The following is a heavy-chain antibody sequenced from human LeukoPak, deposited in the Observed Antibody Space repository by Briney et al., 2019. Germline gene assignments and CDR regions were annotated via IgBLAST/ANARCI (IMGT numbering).Heavy chain of an antibody. CDR3: AKDPNGDYIGTFDI. CDR1: QFKFNNYG. CDR2: ITGSGGRT. V-gene: IGHV3-23*01. Sequence: GGSLRLSCATSQFKFNNYGMTWVRQAPGKGLEWVSSITGSGGRTQYVDSVQGRFTISRDNSKNTLYLQMNSLRAEDTAVYYCAKDPNGDYIGTFDIWGQGTKVTVSS. D-gene: IGHD4-17*01. J-gene: IGHJ3*02.